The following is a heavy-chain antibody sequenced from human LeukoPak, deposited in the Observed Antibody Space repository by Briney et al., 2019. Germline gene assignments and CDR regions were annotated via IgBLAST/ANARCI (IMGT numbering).Heavy chain of an antibody. CDR2: IRYDGSNK. J-gene: IGHJ3*02. D-gene: IGHD6-13*01. CDR3: AKDLWEWAAAGSFFHDAFDI. Sequence: GGSLRLSCAASGFTFSSYGMHWVRQAPGKGLEWVAFIRYDGSNKYYADSVKGRFTISRDNSKNTLYLQMNSLRAEDTAVYYCAKDLWEWAAAGSFFHDAFDIWGQGTMVTVSS. CDR1: GFTFSSYG. V-gene: IGHV3-30*02.